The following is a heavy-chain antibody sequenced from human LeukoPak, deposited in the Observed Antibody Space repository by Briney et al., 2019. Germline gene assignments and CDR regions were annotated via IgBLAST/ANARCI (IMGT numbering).Heavy chain of an antibody. CDR3: ARRCHYYDSGGYSLDAFDI. CDR1: GYSFTSYW. Sequence: GESLKISCKGSGYSFTSYWIGWVRQMPGKGLEWMGIIYPGDSDTRYSPSFQGQVTISADKSISTAYLQWSSLKASDTAMYYCARRCHYYDSGGYSLDAFDIWGQGTMVTVSS. D-gene: IGHD3-22*01. J-gene: IGHJ3*02. V-gene: IGHV5-51*01. CDR2: IYPGDSDT.